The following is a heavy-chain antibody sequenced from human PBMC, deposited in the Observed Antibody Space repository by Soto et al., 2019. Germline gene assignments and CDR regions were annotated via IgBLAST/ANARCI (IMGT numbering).Heavy chain of an antibody. J-gene: IGHJ4*02. V-gene: IGHV4-39*01. D-gene: IGHD3-3*01. CDR3: ASHFTIFGVVIEQAFDY. Sequence: PSETLSLTCTVSGGSISSSSYYWGWIRQPPGKGLEWIGSIYYSGSTYYNPSLKSRVTISVDTSKNQFSLKLSSVTAADTAVYYCASHFTIFGVVIEQAFDYWGQGTLVTVSS. CDR1: GGSISSSSYY. CDR2: IYYSGST.